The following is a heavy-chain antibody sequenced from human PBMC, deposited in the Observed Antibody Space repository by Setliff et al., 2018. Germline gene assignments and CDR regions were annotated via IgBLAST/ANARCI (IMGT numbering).Heavy chain of an antibody. Sequence: SETLSLTCSVSGESFSNNYWSWIRQTPGKGLEWIGESNHGGSTTYRPSLKSRLTMSVDTSKNQFSLKLAAVTAADTAVYYCAKEHVVISFVTNTHHHYGMDVWGQGTTVTVSS. D-gene: IGHD2-8*01. CDR3: AKEHVVISFVTNTHHHYGMDV. V-gene: IGHV4-34*01. CDR2: SNHGGST. CDR1: GESFSNNY. J-gene: IGHJ6*02.